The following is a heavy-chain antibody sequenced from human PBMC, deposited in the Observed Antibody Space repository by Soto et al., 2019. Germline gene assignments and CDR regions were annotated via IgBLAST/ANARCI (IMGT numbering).Heavy chain of an antibody. V-gene: IGHV1-69*01. CDR3: ARGRITIFGVVIAPSPYYGMDV. CDR2: IIPIFGTA. D-gene: IGHD3-3*01. CDR1: GGTFSSYA. J-gene: IGHJ6*02. Sequence: QVQLVQSGAEVKKPGSSVKVSCKASGGTFSSYAISWVRQAPGQGLEWMGGIIPIFGTANYAQKFQGRVTITADESTSTDYMELSSLRSEDTAVYYCARGRITIFGVVIAPSPYYGMDVWGQGTTVTVSS.